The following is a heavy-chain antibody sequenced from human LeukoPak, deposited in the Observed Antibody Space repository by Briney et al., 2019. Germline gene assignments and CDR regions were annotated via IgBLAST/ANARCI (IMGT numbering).Heavy chain of an antibody. D-gene: IGHD6-13*01. CDR2: ISSSSSYI. CDR1: GFTFSSYS. V-gene: IGHV3-21*01. J-gene: IGHJ4*02. Sequence: GGSLRLSCAASGFTFSSYSMNWVRQAPGKGLEWVSSISSSSSYIYYADSVKGRFTISRDNAKNSLYLQMNSLRAEDTAVYYCARDPTWQQPVPDYWGQGTLVTVSS. CDR3: ARDPTWQQPVPDY.